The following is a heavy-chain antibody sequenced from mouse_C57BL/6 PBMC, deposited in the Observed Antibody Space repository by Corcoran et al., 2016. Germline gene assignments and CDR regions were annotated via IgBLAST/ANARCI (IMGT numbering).Heavy chain of an antibody. CDR3: ARRYYYGSSYDFDY. V-gene: IGHV1-80*01. Sequence: QVQLQQSGAERVKPGASVKISCKASGYAFSSYWMNWVKQRPGKGLERIGQIYPGDGDTNYNGKFKGKATLTADKSSSTAYMQLSSLTAEDSAVYFCARRYYYGSSYDFDYWGQGTTLTVSS. J-gene: IGHJ2*01. D-gene: IGHD1-1*01. CDR2: IYPGDGDT. CDR1: GYAFSSYW.